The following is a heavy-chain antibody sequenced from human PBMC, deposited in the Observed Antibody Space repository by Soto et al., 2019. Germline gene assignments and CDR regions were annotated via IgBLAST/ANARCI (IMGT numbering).Heavy chain of an antibody. CDR1: GFTFSSYW. CDR2: IKQDGSEK. V-gene: IGHV3-7*01. CDR3: ARSRSSGYYYFDY. D-gene: IGHD3-22*01. Sequence: GGSLRLSCAASGFTFSSYWMSWVRQAPGKGLEWVANIKQDGSEKYYVDSVKGRFTISRDNAKNSLYLQMNSLRAEDTAVYYCARSRSSGYYYFDYWGQGTLVTVSS. J-gene: IGHJ4*02.